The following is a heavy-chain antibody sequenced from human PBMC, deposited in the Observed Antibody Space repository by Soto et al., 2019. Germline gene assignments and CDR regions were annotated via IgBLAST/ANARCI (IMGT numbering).Heavy chain of an antibody. V-gene: IGHV4-30-4*01. J-gene: IGHJ6*02. CDR1: GGSVSSGDYY. CDR2: IYYSGST. CDR3: ARDRWIYYCSSTSCPGGMDV. Sequence: PSETLSLTCTVSGGSVSSGDYYWSWIRQPPGKGLEWIGYIYYSGSTYYNPSLKSRVTISVDTSKNQFSLKLSSVTAADTAVYYCARDRWIYYCSSTSCPGGMDVWGQGTTVTVSS. D-gene: IGHD2-2*01.